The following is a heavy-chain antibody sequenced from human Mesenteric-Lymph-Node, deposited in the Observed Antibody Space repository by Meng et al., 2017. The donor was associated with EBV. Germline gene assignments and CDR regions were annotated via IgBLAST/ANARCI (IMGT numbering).Heavy chain of an antibody. Sequence: QVQLQQWGAGLLKPSEXLSLTCAVDGGSFSAYYWSWIRQPPGKGLEWIGEISHSGVTNYNPSLKSRVTISLDTSRNHFSLNLSSVTAADTAVYYCASRGDGIYSNYDWFDSWGQGTLVSVSS. CDR2: ISHSGVT. V-gene: IGHV4-34*01. CDR1: GGSFSAYY. D-gene: IGHD4-11*01. J-gene: IGHJ5*01. CDR3: ASRGDGIYSNYDWFDS.